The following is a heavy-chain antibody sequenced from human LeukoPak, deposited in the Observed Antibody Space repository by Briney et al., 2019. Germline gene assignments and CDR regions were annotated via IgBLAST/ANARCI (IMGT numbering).Heavy chain of an antibody. CDR3: TRELGSGLANDY. J-gene: IGHJ4*02. CDR2: INPNSGST. Sequence: ASVKVSCKASGYTFTGYFLHWVGQAPGQGLEWMGWINPNSGSTNYAQAFQGRVSMTRDTSITTVYMELSRLTSDDTAVYYCTRELGSGLANDYWGQGTLVTVSS. CDR1: GYTFTGYF. D-gene: IGHD3-16*01. V-gene: IGHV1-2*02.